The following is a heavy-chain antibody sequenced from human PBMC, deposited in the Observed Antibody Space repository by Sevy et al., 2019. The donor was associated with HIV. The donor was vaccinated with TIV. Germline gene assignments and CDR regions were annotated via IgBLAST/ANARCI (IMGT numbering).Heavy chain of an antibody. J-gene: IGHJ6*02. CDR1: GFTFSSYA. V-gene: IGHV3-30-3*01. CDR2: ISYDGSNK. CDR3: ARHTIYSSSSFGLFLRQLVQDGMDV. D-gene: IGHD6-6*01. Sequence: GGSLRLSCAASGFTFSSYAMHWVRQAPGKGLEWVAVISYDGSNKYYADSVKGRFTISRDISKNTLYLQMNSLRAEDTAVYYCARHTIYSSSSFGLFLRQLVQDGMDVWGQGTTVSVSS.